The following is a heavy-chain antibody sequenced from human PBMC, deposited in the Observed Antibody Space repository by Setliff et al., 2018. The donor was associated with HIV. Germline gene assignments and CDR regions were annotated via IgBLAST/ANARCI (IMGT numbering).Heavy chain of an antibody. V-gene: IGHV3-48*02. J-gene: IGHJ4*01. CDR1: GFTFGDYA. Sequence: PGGSLRLSCTASGFTFGDYAMTWVRQTPGRGLEWIAYISGEETTHYAESVKGRFTISRDNAKDSVYLQMNSLRDEDTAVYYCARDPRGAPYFDYWGNGTVVTVSS. CDR3: ARDPRGAPYFDY. CDR2: ISGEETT. D-gene: IGHD1-26*01.